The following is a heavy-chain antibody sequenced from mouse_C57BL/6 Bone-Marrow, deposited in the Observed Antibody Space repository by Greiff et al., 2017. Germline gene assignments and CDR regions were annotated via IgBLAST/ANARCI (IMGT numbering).Heavy chain of an antibody. Sequence: VQLQQSGAELVRPGASVKLSCTASGFNIKDDYIHWVKQRPEQGLEWIGWIDPEIGDTEYASKFQGKATITSDKSSNTAYLHLRSLTSEHTAVYYCSSFDGNSFDFWGQGTPLPVAS. D-gene: IGHD2-3*01. CDR1: GFNIKDDY. J-gene: IGHJ2*01. CDR3: SSFDGNSFDF. CDR2: IDPEIGDT. V-gene: IGHV14-4*01.